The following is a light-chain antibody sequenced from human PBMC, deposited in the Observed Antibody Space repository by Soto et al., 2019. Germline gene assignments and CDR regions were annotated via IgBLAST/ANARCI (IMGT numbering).Light chain of an antibody. CDR2: AAS. V-gene: IGKV1-39*01. CDR3: QQSYSTPPIT. CDR1: QSISSY. J-gene: IGKJ5*01. Sequence: DIQMTQSPSSLSASVGDRVTITCRASQSISSYLNWYQQKPGKAPKLLIYAASSLQSGVPSRFSGSGSGTDFTLTFSSLQPEDFSTYYYQQSYSTPPITLGQGTRLEIK.